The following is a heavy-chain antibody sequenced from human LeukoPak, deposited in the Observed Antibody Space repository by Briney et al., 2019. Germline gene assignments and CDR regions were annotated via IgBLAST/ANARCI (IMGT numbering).Heavy chain of an antibody. CDR3: ARDQGSGYYYYGMDV. D-gene: IGHD1-26*01. Sequence: GGSLRLSCAASGFTFSSYAMSWVRQAPGKGLEWVSAISGSGGSTYYADSVKGRFTISRDNAKNSLYLQMNSLRAEDTAVYYCARDQGSGYYYYGMDVWGQGTTVTVSS. V-gene: IGHV3-23*01. J-gene: IGHJ6*02. CDR2: ISGSGGST. CDR1: GFTFSSYA.